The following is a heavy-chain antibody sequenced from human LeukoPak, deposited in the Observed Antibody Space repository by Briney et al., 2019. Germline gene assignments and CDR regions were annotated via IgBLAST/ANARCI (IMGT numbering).Heavy chain of an antibody. CDR2: ISESGST. Sequence: SETLSLTCTVSGGSISSYNWNWIRQPPGKGLEWIGYISESGSTNYNSSLENRVTLSLDTSKNEISLNLRSAPVADTAVYYCARQDALGKYPPPYYMDVWGKGTTVIVS. D-gene: IGHD3-16*01. CDR1: GGSISSYN. CDR3: ARQDALGKYPPPYYMDV. V-gene: IGHV4-59*08. J-gene: IGHJ6*03.